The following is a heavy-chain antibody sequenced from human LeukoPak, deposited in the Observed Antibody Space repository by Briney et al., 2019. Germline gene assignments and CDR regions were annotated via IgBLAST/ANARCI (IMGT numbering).Heavy chain of an antibody. CDR3: ASQSVAGPAGWFDP. Sequence: PGRSLRLSCAASGFTFSSYAMHWVRQAPDKGLEWVAVISYDGSSKYYADSVKGRFTISRDNSKNTLYLQMNSLRAEDTAVYYCASQSVAGPAGWFDPWGQGTLVTVSS. CDR1: GFTFSSYA. D-gene: IGHD6-19*01. CDR2: ISYDGSSK. J-gene: IGHJ5*02. V-gene: IGHV3-30-3*01.